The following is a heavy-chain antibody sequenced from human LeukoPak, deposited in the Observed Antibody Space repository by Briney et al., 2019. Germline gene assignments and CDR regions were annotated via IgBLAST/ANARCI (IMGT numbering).Heavy chain of an antibody. CDR2: IIPIFGKP. J-gene: IGHJ4*02. CDR1: GGTFSTYG. CDR3: ARIIDFWSGPHDS. Sequence: ASVKVSCRASGGTFSTYGISWVRQAPGQGLEWMGGIIPIFGKPNYAQKFQGRITITADESSTTGYMEVNSVRFEDTAMYYCARIIDFWSGPHDSWGQGTLVTVSS. D-gene: IGHD3-3*01. V-gene: IGHV1-69*13.